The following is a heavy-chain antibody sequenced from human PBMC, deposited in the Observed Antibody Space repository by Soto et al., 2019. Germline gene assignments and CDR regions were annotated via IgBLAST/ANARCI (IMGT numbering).Heavy chain of an antibody. CDR3: ARGDFDDHVGYWFDP. Sequence: EVQLVESGGGVVQPGGSLRLSCVGSGFTFSSYPIHWVRQAPGQGLEYVSAINSNGDTTYYGDSVQDRFSISRDNSKNTVYLQMGSVRTDYTAVYYCARGDFDDHVGYWFDPWGQGTLVTVSS. D-gene: IGHD2-15*01. V-gene: IGHV3-64*07. CDR2: INSNGDTT. CDR1: GFTFSSYP. J-gene: IGHJ5*02.